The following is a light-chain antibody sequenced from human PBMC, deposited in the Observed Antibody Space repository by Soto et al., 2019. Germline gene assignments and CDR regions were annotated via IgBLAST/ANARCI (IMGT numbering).Light chain of an antibody. CDR1: QSVSSSY. Sequence: EIVLTQSPGTLSLSPGERATLSCRASQSVSSSYLAWYQQKPGQAPRLLIYAASSRATGIPDRFSGSGSGTDLPLTISRLEPEDFVVYYCQQYGSLPRTFGQGNKVEIK. CDR2: AAS. V-gene: IGKV3-20*01. J-gene: IGKJ1*01. CDR3: QQYGSLPRT.